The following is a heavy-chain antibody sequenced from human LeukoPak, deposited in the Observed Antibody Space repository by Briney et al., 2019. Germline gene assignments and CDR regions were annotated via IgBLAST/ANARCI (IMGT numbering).Heavy chain of an antibody. J-gene: IGHJ4*02. CDR2: ISSSGSTI. CDR3: ARDRYCSGGSCYSGILDY. D-gene: IGHD2-15*01. Sequence: GGSLRLSCAASGFSFSDCYLCWIRLGPGQGLGRVSYISSSGSTIYYADSVKGRFTISRDNAKNSLYLQMNSLRGVDTAVYYCARDRYCSGGSCYSGILDYWGQGTLVTVSS. V-gene: IGHV3-11*01. CDR1: GFSFSDCY.